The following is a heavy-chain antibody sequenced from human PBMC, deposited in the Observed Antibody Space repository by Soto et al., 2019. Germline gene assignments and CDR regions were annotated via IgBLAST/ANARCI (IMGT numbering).Heavy chain of an antibody. CDR1: GGSFSGYY. CDR2: INHSGST. D-gene: IGHD2-2*01. CDR3: ARGRVGYCSSTSCYHYFDY. J-gene: IGHJ4*02. V-gene: IGHV4-34*01. Sequence: SETLSLTCAVYGGSFSGYYWSWIRQPPGKGLEWIGEINHSGSTNYNPSLKSRVTISVDTSKNQFSLKLSSVTAADTAVYYCARGRVGYCSSTSCYHYFDYWGQGTLVTVSS.